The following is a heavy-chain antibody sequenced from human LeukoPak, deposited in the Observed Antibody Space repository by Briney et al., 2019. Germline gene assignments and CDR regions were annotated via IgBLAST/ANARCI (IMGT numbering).Heavy chain of an antibody. D-gene: IGHD4-17*01. CDR3: ARDTTVPRNYYYGMDV. V-gene: IGHV1-69*04. J-gene: IGHJ6*02. Sequence: IPILGIANYAQKFQGRVTITADKSTSTAYMELSSLRSEDTAVYYCARDTTVPRNYYYGMDVWGQGTTVTVSS. CDR2: IPILGIA.